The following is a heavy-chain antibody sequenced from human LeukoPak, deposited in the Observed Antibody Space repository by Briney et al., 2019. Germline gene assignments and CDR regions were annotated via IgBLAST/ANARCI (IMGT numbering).Heavy chain of an antibody. CDR1: GGSISSGDYY. J-gene: IGHJ4*02. D-gene: IGHD2-2*01. CDR3: ARGVVPAATPFDY. CDR2: FYYSGST. Sequence: SETLSLTCTVSGGSISSGDYYWSWIRQPPGKGLEWIGYFYYSGSTYYNPSLKSRVTISVDTSKNQFSLKLSSVTAADTAVYYCARGVVPAATPFDYWGQGTLVTVSS. V-gene: IGHV4-30-4*01.